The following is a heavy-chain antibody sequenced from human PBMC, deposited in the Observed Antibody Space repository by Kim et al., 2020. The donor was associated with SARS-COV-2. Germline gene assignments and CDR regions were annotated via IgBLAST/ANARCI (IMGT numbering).Heavy chain of an antibody. CDR3: ARHPVYYDFWSGYSKYFDY. Sequence: SETLSLTCTVSGGSISSSSYYWGWIRQPPGKGLEWIGSIYYSGSTYYNPSLKSRVTISIDTSKNQFSLKLSSLTAADTAVYYCARHPVYYDFWSGYSKYFDYWGHGTLVTVSS. CDR1: GGSISSSSYY. D-gene: IGHD3-3*01. V-gene: IGHV4-39*01. J-gene: IGHJ4*01. CDR2: IYYSGST.